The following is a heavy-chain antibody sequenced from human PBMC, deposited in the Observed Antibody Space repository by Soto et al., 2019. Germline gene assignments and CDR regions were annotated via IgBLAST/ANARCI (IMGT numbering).Heavy chain of an antibody. J-gene: IGHJ4*02. Sequence: SVKVSCKASGGTFSSYTISWVRQAPGQGLEWMGRIIPILGIANYAQKFQGRVTITADKSTSTAYMELSSLRSEDTAVYYCARAPGLLTYYFDYWGQGTLVTVSS. V-gene: IGHV1-69*02. CDR2: IIPILGIA. CDR3: ARAPGLLTYYFDY. D-gene: IGHD3-9*01. CDR1: GGTFSSYT.